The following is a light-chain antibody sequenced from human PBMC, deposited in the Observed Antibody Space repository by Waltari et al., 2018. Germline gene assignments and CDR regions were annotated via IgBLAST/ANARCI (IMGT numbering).Light chain of an antibody. CDR3: QQYDAYPYT. J-gene: IGKJ2*01. V-gene: IGKV1-5*03. Sequence: DIQMTQCPATLSASVGDRVTITCRASQSISDWLAWFQQKPGKAPKLLIYKASTLHTGVPSRFSGSGSGSEFTLTINSLQADDFATYFCQQYDAYPYTFGQGTKLEI. CDR1: QSISDW. CDR2: KAS.